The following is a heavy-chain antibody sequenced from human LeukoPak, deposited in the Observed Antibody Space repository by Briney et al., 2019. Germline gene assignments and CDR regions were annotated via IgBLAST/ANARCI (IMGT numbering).Heavy chain of an antibody. CDR1: GFTFDDYA. Sequence: GSLRLSCAASGFTFDDYAMHWVRQAPGKGLEWVSLISWDGGSTYYADSVKGRFTISRDNSKNSLYLQMNSLRAEDTALYYCAKDMGGHGSSSDSSAGIDYWGQGTLVTVSS. CDR3: AKDMGGHGSSSDSSAGIDY. CDR2: ISWDGGST. J-gene: IGHJ4*02. V-gene: IGHV3-43D*03. D-gene: IGHD6-6*01.